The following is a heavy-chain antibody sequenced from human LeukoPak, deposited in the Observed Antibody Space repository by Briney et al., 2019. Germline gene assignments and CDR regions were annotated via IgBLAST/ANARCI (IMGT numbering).Heavy chain of an antibody. D-gene: IGHD3-10*01. Sequence: GGSLRLSCAASGFTFSSYEMNWVRQAPGKGLEWVSYISSSGSTIYYADSVKGRFTISRDNAKNSLYLQMNSLRAEDTAVYYCAKRGPGSPQSGKYYFDYWGQGTLVTVSS. J-gene: IGHJ4*02. CDR1: GFTFSSYE. CDR3: AKRGPGSPQSGKYYFDY. V-gene: IGHV3-48*03. CDR2: ISSSGSTI.